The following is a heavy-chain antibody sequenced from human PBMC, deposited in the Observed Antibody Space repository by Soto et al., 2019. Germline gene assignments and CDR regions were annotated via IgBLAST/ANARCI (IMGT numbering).Heavy chain of an antibody. J-gene: IGHJ3*01. CDR2: LNPDTGNT. V-gene: IGHV1-3*01. D-gene: IGHD2-2*02. CDR3: ARDIPGVGPRANDAFDV. CDR1: GFTFTGNL. Sequence: QVQLVQSGADLKKPGASVNISCTASGFTFTGNLINWVRQLPGQGLEWMGWLNPDTGNTSYSGTFQGRVTITRQPSESIAYVDLSGLANKDTALFFCARDIPGVGPRANDAFDVWGEGAMLSVSS.